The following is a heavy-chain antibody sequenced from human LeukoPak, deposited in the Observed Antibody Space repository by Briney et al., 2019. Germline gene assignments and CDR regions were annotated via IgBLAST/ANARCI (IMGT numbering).Heavy chain of an antibody. CDR1: GFTVSSNY. J-gene: IGHJ4*02. CDR2: IYSGGST. Sequence: PGGSLRLSCAASGFTVSSNYMSWVRQAPGKGLEWFSVIYSGGSTYYADSVKGRFTISRDNSKNTLYLQMNSLRAEDTAVYYCARVDSSGYYKYYFDYWGQGTLVTVSS. V-gene: IGHV3-53*01. CDR3: ARVDSSGYYKYYFDY. D-gene: IGHD3-22*01.